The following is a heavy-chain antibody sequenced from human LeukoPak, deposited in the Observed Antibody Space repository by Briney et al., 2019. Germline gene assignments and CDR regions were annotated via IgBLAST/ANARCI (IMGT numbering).Heavy chain of an antibody. CDR1: DGSIRSSFW. CDR2: VNHSGST. J-gene: IGHJ4*02. D-gene: IGHD4-23*01. V-gene: IGHV4-4*02. CDR3: AREDGGSTKDFGRFI. Sequence: PSGTVSLTCIVSDGSIRSSFWWRWVRQPPGKGLEWIGEVNHSGSTNYNPSLNSRVTISVDKSKNQFSLNLTSVTAADTAVYYCAREDGGSTKDFGRFIWGQGTLVTVSS.